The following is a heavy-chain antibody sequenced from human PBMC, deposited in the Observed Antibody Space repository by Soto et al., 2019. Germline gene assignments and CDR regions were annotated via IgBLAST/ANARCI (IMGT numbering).Heavy chain of an antibody. CDR3: ARDGYSYYYGMDV. J-gene: IGHJ6*02. CDR2: IIPIFGTA. V-gene: IGHV1-69*13. CDR1: GGTFSSYA. Sequence: SVKVSCKASGGTFSSYAISWVRQAPGQGLEWMGGIIPIFGTANYAQKFQGRVTITADESTSTAYMELSSLRSEDTAVYYCARDGYSYYYGMDVWGQGTTVTVSS. D-gene: IGHD5-18*01.